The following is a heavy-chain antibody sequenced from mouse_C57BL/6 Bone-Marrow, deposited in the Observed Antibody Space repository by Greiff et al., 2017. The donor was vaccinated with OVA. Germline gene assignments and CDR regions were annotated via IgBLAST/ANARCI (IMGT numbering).Heavy chain of an antibody. CDR2: IRNKANGYTT. V-gene: IGHV7-3*01. J-gene: IGHJ3*01. CDR3: ARYYGYDVFAY. Sequence: EVKLMESGGGLVQPGGSLSLSCAASGFTFTDYYMSWVRQPPGKALEWLGFIRNKANGYTTEYSASVKGRFTISRDNSQSILYLQMNDLRAEDSATYYCARYYGYDVFAYWGQGTLVTVSA. CDR1: GFTFTDYY. D-gene: IGHD2-2*01.